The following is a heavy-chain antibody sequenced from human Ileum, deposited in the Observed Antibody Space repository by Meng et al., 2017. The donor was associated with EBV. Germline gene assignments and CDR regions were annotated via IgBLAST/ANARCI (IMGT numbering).Heavy chain of an antibody. V-gene: IGHV4-39*07. J-gene: IGHJ4*02. CDR2: MYYSGST. CDR3: ATRVAAVKYYFDY. Sequence: QLERQEAGPGLVKAPETLSLTCTVSGGSISNENDYWGWIRQPPGKGLEWIGSMYYSGSTYYNPSLKSRVTMSLDTSKNQFSLQLTSVTAADTALYYCATRVAAVKYYFDYWGQGTLVTVSS. CDR1: GGSISNENDY. D-gene: IGHD6-19*01.